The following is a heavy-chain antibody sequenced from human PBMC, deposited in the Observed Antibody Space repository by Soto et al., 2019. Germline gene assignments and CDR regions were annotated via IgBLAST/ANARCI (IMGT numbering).Heavy chain of an antibody. CDR1: GCYIRSGGYS. CDR2: IYHSGST. D-gene: IGHD4-17*01. J-gene: IGHJ4*02. Sequence: SETLSHTCTVSGCYIRSGGYSWSWIRKPPGKGLEWIGYIYHSGSTYYNPSLKSRVTISVDRSKNQFSLKLSSVTAADTAVYYCARERGYGDLYYFDHWGQGTLVTVSS. CDR3: ARERGYGDLYYFDH. V-gene: IGHV4-30-2*01.